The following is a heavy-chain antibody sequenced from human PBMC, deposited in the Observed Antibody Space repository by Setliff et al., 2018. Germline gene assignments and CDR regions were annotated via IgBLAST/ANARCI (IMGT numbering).Heavy chain of an antibody. Sequence: SETLSLTCIVSGGSVSSGDYYWTWIRQPPGKGLEWIGYIYYSGSTYYNPSLKSRVTISVDTSKNQFSLKLSSVTAADTAVYYCARGAGSVDYWGQGTLVTVSS. CDR1: GGSVSSGDYY. V-gene: IGHV4-30-4*08. J-gene: IGHJ4*02. CDR2: IYYSGST. CDR3: ARGAGSVDY.